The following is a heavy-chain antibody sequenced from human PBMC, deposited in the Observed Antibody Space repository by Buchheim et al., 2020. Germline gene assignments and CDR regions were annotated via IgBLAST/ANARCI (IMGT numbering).Heavy chain of an antibody. CDR1: GFTFSSYG. J-gene: IGHJ4*02. CDR2: IWYDGSNQ. CDR3: ARDVEAYFDY. Sequence: QVRLVESGGGVVQPGRSLRLSCAASGFTFSSYGMHWVRQAPSKGLEWVAVIWYDGSNQYYADSVEGRFTISRDNSKNTLYLQMSSLRAEDTAVYYCARDVEAYFDYWGQGT. V-gene: IGHV3-33*01.